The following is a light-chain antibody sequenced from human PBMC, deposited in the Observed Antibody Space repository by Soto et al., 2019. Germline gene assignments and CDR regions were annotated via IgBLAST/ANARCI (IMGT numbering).Light chain of an antibody. V-gene: IGLV2-14*01. CDR3: SSYTSYTSYV. J-gene: IGLJ1*01. CDR2: DVS. CDR1: SSDVGGYKY. Sequence: QSVLTQPASVSGSPGQSIAISCTGTSSDVGGYKYVSWYQQYPGKAPKLMIYDVSNRPSGVPDRFSGSKLGNTASLTISGLQSEDEADYYCSSYTSYTSYVFGNGTKVTVL.